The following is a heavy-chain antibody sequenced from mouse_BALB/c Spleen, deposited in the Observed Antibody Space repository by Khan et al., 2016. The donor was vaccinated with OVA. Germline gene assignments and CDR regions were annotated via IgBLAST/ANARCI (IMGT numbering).Heavy chain of an antibody. Sequence: QIQLVQSGPELKKPGETVKISCKASGYTFTNFGMNWVKQAPGKGLEWFGWINTYTGEPTYADDFKGRFAFSLETSASTAYLQINNLKNEDTATYFCAGPPNLSYTMAYWGQGTTVTVSA. D-gene: IGHD4-1*02. V-gene: IGHV9-3-1*01. CDR1: GYTFTNFG. J-gene: IGHJ4*01. CDR3: AGPPNLSYTMAY. CDR2: INTYTGEP.